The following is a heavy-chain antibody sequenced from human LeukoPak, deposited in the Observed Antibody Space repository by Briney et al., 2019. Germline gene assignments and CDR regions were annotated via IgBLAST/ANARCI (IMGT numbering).Heavy chain of an antibody. Sequence: GRSLRLSCAASGFTFSSYGMHWVRQAPGKGLEWVAVIWYDGSNKYYADSVKGRSTISRDNSKNTLYLQMNSLRAEDTAVYYCARNRYYYDSSGYYPYYFDYWGQGTLVTVSS. CDR3: ARNRYYYDSSGYYPYYFDY. CDR1: GFTFSSYG. CDR2: IWYDGSNK. V-gene: IGHV3-33*01. J-gene: IGHJ4*02. D-gene: IGHD3-22*01.